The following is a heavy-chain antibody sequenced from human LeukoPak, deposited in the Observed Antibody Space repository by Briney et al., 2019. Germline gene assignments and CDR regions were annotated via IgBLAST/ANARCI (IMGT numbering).Heavy chain of an antibody. CDR1: EFTFSSYG. Sequence: GGSLRLSCVASEFTFSSYGMHWVRQAPGKGLEWVAYIRYDGSDRYYADFVKGRFTISRDNSKDTLYLQMNSLRVEDTAVYYCARVKRFGEFPYYYYYYYMDVWGKGTTVTVSS. V-gene: IGHV3-30*02. D-gene: IGHD3-10*01. CDR2: IRYDGSDR. CDR3: ARVKRFGEFPYYYYYYYMDV. J-gene: IGHJ6*03.